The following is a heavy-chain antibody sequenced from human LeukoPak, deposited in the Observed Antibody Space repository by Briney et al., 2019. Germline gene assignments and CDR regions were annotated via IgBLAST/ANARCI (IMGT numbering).Heavy chain of an antibody. D-gene: IGHD3-16*02. V-gene: IGHV3-23*01. Sequence: PGGSLRLSCAASGFTFSSYAMSWVRQAPGKGLEWVSAISGSGGSTYYADSVKGRFTISRDNSENTLSLEMSSLRAEDAAVYYCAKDLGSSFEYVWGINRYSPSFDYWGQGTLVTVSS. J-gene: IGHJ4*02. CDR2: ISGSGGST. CDR1: GFTFSSYA. CDR3: AKDLGSSFEYVWGINRYSPSFDY.